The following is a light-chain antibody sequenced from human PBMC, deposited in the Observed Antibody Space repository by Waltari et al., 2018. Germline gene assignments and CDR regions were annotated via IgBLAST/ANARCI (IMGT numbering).Light chain of an antibody. J-gene: IGKJ1*01. V-gene: IGKV1-39*01. CDR1: QSISSY. CDR2: AAS. CDR3: QQSYSTVWT. Sequence: DIQMTQSPSSLSASVGDRVTITCRASQSISSYLNWYQQKPGKAPKLLIYAASSLQSGVPSRFSGSGSGTTFTLTISSLQPEDFATYYCQQSYSTVWTFGQGTKLEIK.